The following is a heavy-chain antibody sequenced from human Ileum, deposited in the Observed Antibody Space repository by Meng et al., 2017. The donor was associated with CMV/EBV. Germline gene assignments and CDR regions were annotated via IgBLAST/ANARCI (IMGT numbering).Heavy chain of an antibody. J-gene: IGHJ4*02. CDR3: ARVNSSSWFDDD. CDR1: GFTFSSYW. D-gene: IGHD6-13*01. V-gene: IGHV3-7*01. Sequence: GESLKISCSASGFTFSSYWMSWVRQAPGKGLEWVANIKQDGSEKYYVDSVKGRFTISRDNAKKSLYRQMNSLRAEDPAVYYCARVNSSSWFDDDWGQGTLVTVSS. CDR2: IKQDGSEK.